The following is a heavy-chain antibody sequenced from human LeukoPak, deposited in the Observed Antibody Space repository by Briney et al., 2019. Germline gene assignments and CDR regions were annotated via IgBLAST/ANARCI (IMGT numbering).Heavy chain of an antibody. V-gene: IGHV4-38-2*02. Sequence: SETLSLNCTVSGHSINTAYNWGWIRQPPGKGLEWIATVHHSGRTYYNPSLKSRVSISQDTSKNQFSLQLTSVIAADTAFYYCARATDFWSGFYIRYFDYWGQGALVTVSS. D-gene: IGHD3-3*01. J-gene: IGHJ4*02. CDR2: VHHSGRT. CDR3: ARATDFWSGFYIRYFDY. CDR1: GHSINTAYN.